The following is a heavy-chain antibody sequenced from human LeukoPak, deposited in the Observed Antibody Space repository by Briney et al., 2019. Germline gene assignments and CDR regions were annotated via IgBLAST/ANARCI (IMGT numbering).Heavy chain of an antibody. CDR2: IYPGDSET. CDR1: GYSFTSYW. CDR3: ARSGWGSNLVVVLDY. V-gene: IGHV5-51*01. D-gene: IGHD2-15*01. Sequence: GESLKISCKGSGYSFTSYWIGWVRQMPGKGLEWMGIIYPGDSETRYSPSFQGQVTISADKSISTAYLQWSSLKASDTAMYYCARSGWGSNLVVVLDYWGQGTLVTVSS. J-gene: IGHJ4*02.